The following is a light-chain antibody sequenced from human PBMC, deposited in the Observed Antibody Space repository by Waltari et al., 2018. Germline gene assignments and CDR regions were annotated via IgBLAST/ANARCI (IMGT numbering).Light chain of an antibody. CDR1: QDIKNS. V-gene: IGKV1-33*01. Sequence: DIQMTQSPSSLSASVGDRVTITCQASQDIKNSLHWYQQKPGKAPKLLIYDASNLETGVPSRYSGSGSGTDFTFPINSLQPEDFATYYCQQYDNPAFTFGGGTKVEIK. CDR2: DAS. CDR3: QQYDNPAFT. J-gene: IGKJ4*01.